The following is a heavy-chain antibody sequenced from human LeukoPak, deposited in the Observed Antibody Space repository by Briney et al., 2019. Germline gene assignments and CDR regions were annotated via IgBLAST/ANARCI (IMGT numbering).Heavy chain of an antibody. CDR2: IYYGGST. Sequence: KTSETLSLTCSVSGGSISSYYWNWIRQPPGKGLEWIGSIYYGGSTNYNASLRSRVTISVDSSENQFSLKLSSVTAADTAVYYCARLQDSSGYYGYWGQGTLVTVSS. CDR3: ARLQDSSGYYGY. V-gene: IGHV4-59*08. D-gene: IGHD3-22*01. CDR1: GGSISSYY. J-gene: IGHJ4*02.